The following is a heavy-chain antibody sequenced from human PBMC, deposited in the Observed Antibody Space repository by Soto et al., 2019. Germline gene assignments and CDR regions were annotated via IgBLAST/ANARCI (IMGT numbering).Heavy chain of an antibody. CDR1: GFTFSRYA. J-gene: IGHJ6*02. V-gene: IGHV3-30*18. D-gene: IGHD6-19*01. Sequence: QVKLVESGGGVVQPGRSLRLSCVASGFTFSRYAMDWVRQALGKGLKWVAIISYDGRNEYYADSVKGRFTISGDNSKNTMYLQMNRLRPEDTAVYYCAKGRGGWRNYGMDVWGQGTTVTVSS. CDR3: AKGRGGWRNYGMDV. CDR2: ISYDGRNE.